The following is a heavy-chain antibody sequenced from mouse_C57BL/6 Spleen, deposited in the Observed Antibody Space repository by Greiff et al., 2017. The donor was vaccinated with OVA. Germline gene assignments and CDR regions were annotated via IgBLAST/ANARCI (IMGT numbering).Heavy chain of an antibody. CDR3: TGQLRLRDAMDY. CDR1: GYTFTSYW. J-gene: IGHJ4*01. D-gene: IGHD3-2*02. Sequence: VQLQQSGPVLARPGASVKMSCKTSGYTFTSYWMHWVKQRPGQGLEWIGAIYPGNSDTSYNQKFKGKAKLTAVTSASTAYMELSSLTNEDSAVYYCTGQLRLRDAMDYWGQGTSVTVSS. CDR2: IYPGNSDT. V-gene: IGHV1-5*01.